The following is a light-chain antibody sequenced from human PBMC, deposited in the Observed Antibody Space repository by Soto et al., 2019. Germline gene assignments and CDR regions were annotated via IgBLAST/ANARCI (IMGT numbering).Light chain of an antibody. V-gene: IGKV3-15*01. Sequence: EIVMTQSPATLSVSPGERATLSCRASQSVGSNLAWYQQKPGQAPRLLIYGASTRATDIPARFSGSGSGTDFTLTISRLEPEDFAVYYCQQYGSSPPTFGPGTKVDIK. CDR1: QSVGSN. CDR2: GAS. CDR3: QQYGSSPPT. J-gene: IGKJ3*01.